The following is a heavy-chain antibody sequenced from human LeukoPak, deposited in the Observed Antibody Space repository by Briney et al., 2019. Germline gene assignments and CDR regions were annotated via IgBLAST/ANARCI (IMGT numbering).Heavy chain of an antibody. J-gene: IGHJ4*02. D-gene: IGHD5-12*01. CDR2: IYHSGST. Sequence: SETLSLTCTVSGYSISSGYYWGWIRQPPGKGLEWIGSIYHSGSTYYNPSLKSRVTISVDTSKNQFSLKLSSVTAADTAVYYCARTGDSGYGDYWGQGTLVTVSS. CDR3: ARTGDSGYGDY. V-gene: IGHV4-38-2*02. CDR1: GYSISSGYY.